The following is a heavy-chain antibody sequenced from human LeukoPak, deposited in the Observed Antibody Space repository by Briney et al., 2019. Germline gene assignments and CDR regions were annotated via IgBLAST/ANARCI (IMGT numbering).Heavy chain of an antibody. CDR2: ISAYNGNT. Sequence: ASVKVSCKASGYTFTSYGISWVRQAPGEGLGWMGWISAYNGNTNYAQKLQGRVTMTTDTSTSTAYMELRSLRSDDTAVYYCARDLPRVTMVRGVNDYWGQGTLVTVSS. V-gene: IGHV1-18*01. J-gene: IGHJ4*02. D-gene: IGHD3-10*01. CDR1: GYTFTSYG. CDR3: ARDLPRVTMVRGVNDY.